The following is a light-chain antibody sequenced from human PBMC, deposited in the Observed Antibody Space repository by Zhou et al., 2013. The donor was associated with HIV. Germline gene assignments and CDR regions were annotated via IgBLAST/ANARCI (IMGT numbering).Light chain of an antibody. V-gene: IGKV1-5*03. Sequence: DIQMTQSPSTLSASIGDRVTITCRASQNIRSWLAWYQQKPGQAPKLLIYKASSLEGVVPSRFSGSGSGTDFTLTISSLQPEDFATYYCQQANSFPRTFGQGTKVEIK. CDR1: QNIRSW. CDR3: QQANSFPRT. J-gene: IGKJ1*01. CDR2: KAS.